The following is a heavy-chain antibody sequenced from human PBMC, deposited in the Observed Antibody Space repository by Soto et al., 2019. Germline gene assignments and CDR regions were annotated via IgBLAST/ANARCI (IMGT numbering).Heavy chain of an antibody. D-gene: IGHD3-3*01. V-gene: IGHV1-18*01. Sequence: ASVKVSCKASGYTFTSYGISWVRQAPGQGLEWMEWISAYNGNTNYAQKLQGRVTMTTDTSTSTAYMELRSLRSDDTAVYYCARVPYYDFWSGYYMYYYFYGMDVWGQGTTVTVSS. J-gene: IGHJ6*02. CDR2: ISAYNGNT. CDR1: GYTFTSYG. CDR3: ARVPYYDFWSGYYMYYYFYGMDV.